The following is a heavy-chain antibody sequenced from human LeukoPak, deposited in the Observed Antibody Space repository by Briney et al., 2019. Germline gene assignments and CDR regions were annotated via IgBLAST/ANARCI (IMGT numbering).Heavy chain of an antibody. CDR1: GGSISSGDYY. D-gene: IGHD3-10*01. Sequence: SQTLSLTCTVSGGSISSGDYYWSWIRQPPGKGLEWIGYIYYSGSTYYNPSLKSRVTISVDTSKNQFSLKLSSVTAADTAVYYCAREFYGSGSGPLKYFDYRGQGTLVTVSS. V-gene: IGHV4-30-4*08. CDR3: AREFYGSGSGPLKYFDY. CDR2: IYYSGST. J-gene: IGHJ4*02.